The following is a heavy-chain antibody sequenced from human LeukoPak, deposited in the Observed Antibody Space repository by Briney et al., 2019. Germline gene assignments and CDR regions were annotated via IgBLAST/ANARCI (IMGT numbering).Heavy chain of an antibody. CDR1: DFTFNNYA. D-gene: IGHD3-10*01. J-gene: IGHJ4*02. CDR3: AKSANSGSYYRGYFDN. CDR2: VSDSGDTT. V-gene: IGHV3-23*01. Sequence: RPGGSLRLSCAASDFTFNNYAMSWVRQAPGKGLEWVSSVSDSGDTTYYADSVKGRVIISRDNSKNTLYLQLNSLRAEDTAVYFCAKSANSGSYYRGYFDNWGQGILVTVSS.